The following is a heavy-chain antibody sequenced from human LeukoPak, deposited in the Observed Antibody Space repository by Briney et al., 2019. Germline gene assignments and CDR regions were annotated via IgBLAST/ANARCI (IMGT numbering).Heavy chain of an antibody. CDR1: GGSISSSSYY. J-gene: IGHJ4*02. CDR2: IYYSGSP. D-gene: IGHD3-3*01. CDR3: ARPVYDFWSGYYDGDDY. V-gene: IGHV4-39*01. Sequence: SETLSLTCTVSGGSISSSSYYWGWIRQPPGKGLEWSVSIYYSGSPYYNPSLKSRVTISVDTSKNQFSLKLSSVTAADTAVYYCARPVYDFWSGYYDGDDYWGQGTLVTVSS.